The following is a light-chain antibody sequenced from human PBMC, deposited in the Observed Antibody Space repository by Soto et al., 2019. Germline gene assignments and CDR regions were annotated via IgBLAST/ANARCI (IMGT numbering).Light chain of an antibody. V-gene: IGKV2-24*01. J-gene: IGKJ2*01. CDR3: MQATQPYT. CDR1: QSLVHRDGNTY. CDR2: MIS. Sequence: EIVMTQTPLSSRVTLGQPASISCRSSQSLVHRDGNTYLSWLHQRPGQPPRLLIYMISDRFSGVPDRFRGSGAGTDVTLKISRVEAEDVGVYYCMQATQPYTFGQGTKLEIE.